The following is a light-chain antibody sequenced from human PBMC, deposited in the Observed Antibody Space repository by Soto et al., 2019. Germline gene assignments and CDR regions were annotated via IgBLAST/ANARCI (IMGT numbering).Light chain of an antibody. J-gene: IGKJ1*01. CDR2: GAS. CDR3: QQYGGSRT. Sequence: DIVFTQCPANQSLSPRERPTLASRASQSVSSYLAWYQQKPGQAPRLLISGASTRATGVPDRFSGSGSGTDFTLTISRLEPEDFAVYYCQQYGGSRTFGQGTKVDIK. CDR1: QSVSSY. V-gene: IGKV3-20*01.